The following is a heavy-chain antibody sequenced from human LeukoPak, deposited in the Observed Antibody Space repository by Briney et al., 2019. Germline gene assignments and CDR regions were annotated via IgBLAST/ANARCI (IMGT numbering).Heavy chain of an antibody. CDR1: GFAFDDYA. V-gene: IGHV3-23*01. J-gene: IGHJ4*02. CDR3: AKERLSSGYSY. CDR2: IGTPGDDT. D-gene: IGHD3-22*01. Sequence: GGSLRLSCAASGFAFDDYAMNWVRQGPGKGLEWVSSIGTPGDDTYYADSVKGRFIISRDNSKNTLYLQMNSLRAEDTAVYYCAKERLSSGYSYWGQGTLVTVSS.